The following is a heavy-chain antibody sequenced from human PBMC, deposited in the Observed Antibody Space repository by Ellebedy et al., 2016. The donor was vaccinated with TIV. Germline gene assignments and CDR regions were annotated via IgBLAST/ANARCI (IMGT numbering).Heavy chain of an antibody. CDR1: GFPFSSFV. D-gene: IGHD6-19*01. CDR2: ISESGDET. CDR3: MKGGWLDD. Sequence: AGSLRLSXAVAGFPFSSFVMSWVRQAPGTGLERVSAISESGDETYYTDSVKGRFTVSRDNFGQILYLQMNSLRADDSARYYCMKGGWLDDWGPGTLVTVSS. J-gene: IGHJ4*02. V-gene: IGHV3-23*01.